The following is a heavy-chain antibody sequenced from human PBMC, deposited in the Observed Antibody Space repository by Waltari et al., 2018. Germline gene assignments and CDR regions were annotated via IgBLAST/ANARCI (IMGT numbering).Heavy chain of an antibody. CDR2: INAGNGNT. V-gene: IGHV1-3*01. D-gene: IGHD5-12*01. J-gene: IGHJ4*02. Sequence: QVQLVPSGAEVKKPGASVKVSCKASGYTFTRYALHWVRQAPGQRLEWMGWINAGNGNTKYSQKFQGRVTITRDTSASTAYMELSSLRSEDTAVYYCARGYDREIDYWGQGTLVTVSS. CDR1: GYTFTRYA. CDR3: ARGYDREIDY.